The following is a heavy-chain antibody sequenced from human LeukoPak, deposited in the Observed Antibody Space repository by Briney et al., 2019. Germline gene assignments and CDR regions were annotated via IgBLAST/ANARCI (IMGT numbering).Heavy chain of an antibody. V-gene: IGHV3-7*02. J-gene: IGHJ4*02. Sequence: GGSLRLSCASSGFSFSTSWMTWVRQSPGRGLEWVANIKEDGSEKYYADSVKGRFTISRDNTKRSLYLQMNSLRAEDMAVYYCARGRVGASYFDYWGQGTLVTVSS. CDR2: IKEDGSEK. CDR1: GFSFSTSW. CDR3: ARGRVGASYFDY. D-gene: IGHD1-26*01.